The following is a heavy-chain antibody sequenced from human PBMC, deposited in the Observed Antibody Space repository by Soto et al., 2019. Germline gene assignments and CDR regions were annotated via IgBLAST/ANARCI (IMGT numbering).Heavy chain of an antibody. CDR1: GGTFSSYT. CDR3: ARDLGGEVVAATPRWFDP. V-gene: IGHV1-69*08. CDR2: IIPILGIA. D-gene: IGHD2-15*01. J-gene: IGHJ5*02. Sequence: QVQLVQSGAEVKKPGSSVKVSCKASGGTFSSYTISWVRQAPGQGLEWMGRIIPILGIANYAQKFQGRVTITADKSTGTAYMELSSRRSEDTAVYYCARDLGGEVVAATPRWFDPWGQGTLVTVSS.